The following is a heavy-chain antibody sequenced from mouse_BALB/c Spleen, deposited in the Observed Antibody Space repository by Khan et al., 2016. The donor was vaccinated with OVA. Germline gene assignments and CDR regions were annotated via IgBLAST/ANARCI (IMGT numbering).Heavy chain of an antibody. D-gene: IGHD1-2*01. J-gene: IGHJ3*01. V-gene: IGHV1S136*01. Sequence: EVQLQQSGPELVKPGASVKMSCKASGYTFTSYVMHWVKQKPGQGLEWIGYINPYNDGTKYNAKFKGKATLTSDKSSSTAYMELSSLTSEETAVYYCAREYCHGAWFAYWGQGTLVTVSA. CDR3: AREYCHGAWFAY. CDR1: GYTFTSYV. CDR2: INPYNDGT.